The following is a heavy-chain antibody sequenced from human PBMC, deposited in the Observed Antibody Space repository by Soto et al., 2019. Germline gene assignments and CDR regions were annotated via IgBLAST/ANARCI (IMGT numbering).Heavy chain of an antibody. Sequence: SVKVSCKASGGTFSSYAISWVRQAPGQGLEWMGGIIPIFGTANYAQKFQGRVTITADESTSTAYMELSSLRSEDTAVYYCARRARSFYYFDYWGQGTLVTVSS. CDR2: IIPIFGTA. D-gene: IGHD1-26*01. CDR1: GGTFSSYA. J-gene: IGHJ4*02. CDR3: ARRARSFYYFDY. V-gene: IGHV1-69*13.